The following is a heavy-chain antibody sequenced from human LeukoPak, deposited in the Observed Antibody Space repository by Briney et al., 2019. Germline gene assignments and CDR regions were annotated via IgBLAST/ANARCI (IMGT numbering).Heavy chain of an antibody. CDR1: GYSFASYW. Sequence: GESLKISCKGSGYSFASYWIGWVRQMPEKGLEWMGIIYPGDSDTRYSPSFQGQVTISADKSISTAYLQWSSLKASDTAMYYCARRGRDSSSWYYYMDVWGKGTTVTVSS. J-gene: IGHJ6*03. D-gene: IGHD6-13*01. CDR3: ARRGRDSSSWYYYMDV. CDR2: IYPGDSDT. V-gene: IGHV5-51*01.